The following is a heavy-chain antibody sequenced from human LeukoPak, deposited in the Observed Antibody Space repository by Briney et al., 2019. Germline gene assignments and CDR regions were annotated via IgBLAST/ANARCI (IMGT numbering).Heavy chain of an antibody. V-gene: IGHV1-69*04. Sequence: SVEVSCKASGGTFSSYAISWVRQAPGQGLERMGRIIPILGIANYAQKFQGRVTITADKSTSTAYMELSSLRSEDTAVYYCAREGSVGSFYVYWGQGTLVTVSS. CDR3: AREGSVGSFYVY. J-gene: IGHJ4*02. CDR2: IIPILGIA. D-gene: IGHD3-10*01. CDR1: GGTFSSYA.